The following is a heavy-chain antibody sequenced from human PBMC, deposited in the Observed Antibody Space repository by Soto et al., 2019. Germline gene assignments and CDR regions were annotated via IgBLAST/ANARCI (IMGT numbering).Heavy chain of an antibody. V-gene: IGHV4-59*01. CDR2: ISYSGST. CDR3: ARGDYYDSSGLRRDAFDI. D-gene: IGHD3-22*01. CDR1: GDSNSSYY. Sequence: PSETLSLTCIVSGDSNSSYYWSWIRQSPGKGLEWIGYISYSGSTTYNPSLKSRVAISLHTSNNQFSLKLSSVTAADTAVYYCARGDYYDSSGLRRDAFDIWGQGTMVT. J-gene: IGHJ3*02.